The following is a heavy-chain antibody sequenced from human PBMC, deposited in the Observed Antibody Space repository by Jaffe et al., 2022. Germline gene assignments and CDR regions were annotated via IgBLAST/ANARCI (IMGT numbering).Heavy chain of an antibody. V-gene: IGHV3-23*01. Sequence: EVQLLESGGGLVQPGGSLRLSCAASGFTFSSYAMSWVRQAPGKGLEWVSAISGSGGSTYYADSVKGRFTISRDNSKNTLYLQMNSLRAEDTAVYYCAKDYVGVGGTTPPPILDYWGQGTLVTVSS. CDR2: ISGSGGST. CDR1: GFTFSSYA. CDR3: AKDYVGVGGTTPPPILDY. D-gene: IGHD4-17*01. J-gene: IGHJ4*02.